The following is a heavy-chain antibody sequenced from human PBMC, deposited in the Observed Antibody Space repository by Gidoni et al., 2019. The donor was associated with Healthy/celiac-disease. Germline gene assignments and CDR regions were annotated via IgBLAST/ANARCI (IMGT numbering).Heavy chain of an antibody. CDR1: GFTFSSYS. CDR2: ISSSSSYI. V-gene: IGHV3-21*01. D-gene: IGHD6-13*01. CDR3: ARGIAAAGHFDY. Sequence: EVQLVESGGGLVKPGGSLRLSCAASGFTFSSYSMNWVRQAPGKGLEWVSSISSSSSYIYYADSVKGRFTISRDNAKNSLYLQMNSLRAEDTAVYYCARGIAAAGHFDYWGQGTLVTVSS. J-gene: IGHJ4*02.